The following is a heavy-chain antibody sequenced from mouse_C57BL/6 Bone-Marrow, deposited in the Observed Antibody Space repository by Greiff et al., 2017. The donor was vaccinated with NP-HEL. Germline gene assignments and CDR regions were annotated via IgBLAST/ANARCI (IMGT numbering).Heavy chain of an antibody. J-gene: IGHJ1*03. CDR1: GYTFTNYW. Sequence: QVQLKQSGAELVRPGTSVKMSCKASGYTFTNYWIGWAKQRPGHGLEWIGDIYPGGGYTNYNEKFKGKAKLTADKSSSTAYMQVSSLTSEDSAIYYCARSSFYYYGSGGFDVWGTGTTVTVSS. D-gene: IGHD1-1*01. V-gene: IGHV1-63*01. CDR2: IYPGGGYT. CDR3: ARSSFYYYGSGGFDV.